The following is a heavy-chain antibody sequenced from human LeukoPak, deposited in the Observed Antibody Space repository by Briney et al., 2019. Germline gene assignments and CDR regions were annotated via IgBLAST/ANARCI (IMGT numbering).Heavy chain of an antibody. J-gene: IGHJ1*01. V-gene: IGHV3-23*01. CDR1: GFTFGSYG. D-gene: IGHD3-22*01. CDR2: ITPNADRT. CDR3: AIMHGYYDGSGYWVQ. Sequence: GGSLRLSCAAPGFTFGSYGMSWVRQAPGKGLEWVSFITPNADRTSYADSVEGRFTISRDNPRNTLYMQMNSLRDEDTALYYCAIMHGYYDGSGYWVQWGQGTLVTVSS.